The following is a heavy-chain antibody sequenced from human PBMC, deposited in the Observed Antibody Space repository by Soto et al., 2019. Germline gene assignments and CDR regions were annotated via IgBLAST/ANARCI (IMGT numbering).Heavy chain of an antibody. J-gene: IGHJ6*02. V-gene: IGHV6-1*01. CDR2: TYYRSKWYN. Sequence: RSQTLSLTCAIFGDTVSSNSAAWSWIRQSPSRGLEWLGRTYYRSKWYNDYAVSVKSRVTINPDTSKNQFSLQLNSVTLEDTAVYYCTRQYLPAPYHYYGMDVWGQGTTVTVSS. CDR1: GDTVSSNSAA. CDR3: TRQYLPAPYHYYGMDV. D-gene: IGHD2-2*01.